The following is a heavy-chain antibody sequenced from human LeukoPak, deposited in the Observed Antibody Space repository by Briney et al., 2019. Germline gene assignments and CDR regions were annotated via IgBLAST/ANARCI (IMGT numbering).Heavy chain of an antibody. V-gene: IGHV1-18*01. D-gene: IGHD2-2*01. J-gene: IGHJ4*02. CDR3: ARDRGSTRRFDY. CDR2: VSAYNGNT. Sequence: ASVKVSCKAPGYTFTSYGISWVRRAPGQGLEWMGWVSAYNGNTNYAQKLQGRVTMTTDTSTSTAYMELRSLRSDDTAVYYCARDRGSTRRFDYWGQGTLVTVSS. CDR1: GYTFTSYG.